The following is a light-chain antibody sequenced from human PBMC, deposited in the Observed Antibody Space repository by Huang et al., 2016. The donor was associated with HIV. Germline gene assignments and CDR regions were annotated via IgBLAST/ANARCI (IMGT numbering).Light chain of an antibody. V-gene: IGKV2D-29*02. CDR1: QSLLHSDGKTY. J-gene: IGKJ5*01. Sequence: DIVMTQTPLSLSVTPGQPASISCKSSQSLLHSDGKTYLYWYLQKPGQSPQLLIYEVSNHVSGVPERFSGSGSGTDFTLKISRVEAEDVGVYYCMQSTQLPITFGQGTRLEIK. CDR2: EVS. CDR3: MQSTQLPIT.